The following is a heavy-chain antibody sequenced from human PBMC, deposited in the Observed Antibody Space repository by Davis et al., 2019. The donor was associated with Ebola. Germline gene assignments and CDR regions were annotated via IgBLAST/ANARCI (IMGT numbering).Heavy chain of an antibody. CDR3: ARRLTNYDILTGYYRAYYFDY. V-gene: IGHV5-51*01. J-gene: IGHJ4*02. Sequence: GESLKISCKGSGYSFTSYWIGWVRQMPGKGLEWMGIIYPGDSDTRYSPSFQGQVTIPADKSISTAYLQWSSLKASDTAMYYCARRLTNYDILTGYYRAYYFDYWGQGTLVTVSS. D-gene: IGHD3-9*01. CDR1: GYSFTSYW. CDR2: IYPGDSDT.